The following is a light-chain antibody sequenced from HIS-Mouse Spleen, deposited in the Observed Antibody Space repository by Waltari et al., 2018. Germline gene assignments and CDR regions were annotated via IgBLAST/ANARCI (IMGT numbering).Light chain of an antibody. Sequence: QSALTQPASVSGSPGQSITLSCTGTSSYVGSYTLVPWYQQHPGKAPKLMIYEGSKRPSGVSNRFSGSKSGNTASLTISGLQAEDEADYYCCSYAGSSTWVFGGGTKLTVL. V-gene: IGLV2-23*01. CDR3: CSYAGSSTWV. J-gene: IGLJ3*02. CDR1: SSYVGSYTL. CDR2: EGS.